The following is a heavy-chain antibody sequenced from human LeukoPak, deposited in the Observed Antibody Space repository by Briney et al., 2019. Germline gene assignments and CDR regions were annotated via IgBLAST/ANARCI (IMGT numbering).Heavy chain of an antibody. CDR2: ISSSGSTI. Sequence: GGSLRLSCAASGFTFSDYYMSWIRQAPGKGLEWVSYISSSGSTIYCADSVKGRFTISRDNAKNSLYLQMNSLRAEDTAVYYCARDIQAAAATGWFDPWGQGTLVTVSS. V-gene: IGHV3-11*01. D-gene: IGHD6-13*01. CDR1: GFTFSDYY. J-gene: IGHJ5*02. CDR3: ARDIQAAAATGWFDP.